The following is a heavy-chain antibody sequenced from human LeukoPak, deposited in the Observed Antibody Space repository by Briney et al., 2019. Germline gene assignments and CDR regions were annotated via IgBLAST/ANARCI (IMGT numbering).Heavy chain of an antibody. Sequence: SETLSLTCTVSGGSISSSSYYWGWIRQPPGKGLEWIGSIYYSGSTYYNPSLKSRVTISVDTSKNQFSLKLSSVTAADTAVYYCARGPALERTTMVREVSYYFDYWGQGTLVTVSS. J-gene: IGHJ4*02. CDR3: ARGPALERTTMVREVSYYFDY. CDR1: GGSISSSSYY. CDR2: IYYSGST. D-gene: IGHD3-10*01. V-gene: IGHV4-39*07.